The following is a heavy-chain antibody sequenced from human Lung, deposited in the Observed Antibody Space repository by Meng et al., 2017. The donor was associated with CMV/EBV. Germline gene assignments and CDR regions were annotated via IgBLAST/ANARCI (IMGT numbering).Heavy chain of an antibody. CDR3: ARDLPGGTKGTWLDL. D-gene: IGHD1-14*01. CDR2: ISAYNGNT. V-gene: IGHV1-18*01. J-gene: IGHJ5*02. Sequence: QGQLVQSGAEGEKPGASVKVALQASGYHFYNYGVSWVPQAPGQGPEWMGWISAYNGNTNYAQNFQGRFTMTTDTSTSTAYMELRSLRSDDTAVYYCARDLPGGTKGTWLDLWGQGTLVTVSS. CDR1: GYHFYNYG.